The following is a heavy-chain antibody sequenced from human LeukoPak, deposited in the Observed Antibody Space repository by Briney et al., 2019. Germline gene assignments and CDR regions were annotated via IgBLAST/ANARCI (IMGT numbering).Heavy chain of an antibody. J-gene: IGHJ4*02. V-gene: IGHV3-30*02. CDR3: AKDISDFWSGYLGYFDY. CDR2: IRYDGSNK. Sequence: GGSLRLSCAASGFTFSSYGMHWVRQAPGKGLEWVAFIRYDGSNKYYADSVKGRFTISRDNSKNTLYLQMNSLRAEDTAVYYCAKDISDFWSGYLGYFDYWGQGTLVTVSS. CDR1: GFTFSSYG. D-gene: IGHD3-3*01.